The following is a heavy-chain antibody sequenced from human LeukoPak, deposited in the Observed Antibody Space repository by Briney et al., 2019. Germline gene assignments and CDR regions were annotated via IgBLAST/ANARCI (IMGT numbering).Heavy chain of an antibody. CDR1: GYTFTGYY. Sequence: ASVKVSCKASGYTFTGYYMHWVRQAPGQGLEWMGWINPNSGGTNYAQKFQGRVTITRDTSISTAYMELSRLRSDDTAVYYCARVTNYYDSSGYYYAYGYWGQGTLVTVSS. J-gene: IGHJ4*02. D-gene: IGHD3-22*01. CDR2: INPNSGGT. V-gene: IGHV1-2*02. CDR3: ARVTNYYDSSGYYYAYGY.